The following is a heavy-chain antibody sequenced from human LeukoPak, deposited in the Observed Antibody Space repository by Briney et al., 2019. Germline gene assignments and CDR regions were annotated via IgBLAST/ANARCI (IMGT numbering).Heavy chain of an antibody. Sequence: GGSLRLSCAASGFTFSSYWMSWVRQAPGKGLEWVANIKQDGSEKYYVDSVKGRFTISRDNAKNSLCLQMNSLRAEDTAVYYCARGPRYYYDSSGYYFLDYWGQGTLVTVSS. CDR2: IKQDGSEK. D-gene: IGHD3-22*01. CDR3: ARGPRYYYDSSGYYFLDY. CDR1: GFTFSSYW. V-gene: IGHV3-7*01. J-gene: IGHJ4*02.